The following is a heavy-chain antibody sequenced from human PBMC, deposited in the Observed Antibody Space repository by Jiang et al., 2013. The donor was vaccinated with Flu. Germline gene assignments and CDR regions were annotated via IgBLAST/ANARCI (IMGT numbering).Heavy chain of an antibody. Sequence: QLLESGGGVVQPGRSLETLLCSVWDSSSVTLAFTGSAKAPGKGLEWVAVMWYDGSHIYYADSVKGRFTISRDNSKNTVYLQMNSLRAEDTAVYYCARVRSEGALYYYYYAMDVWGQGTTVTVSS. J-gene: IGHJ6*02. CDR3: ARVRSEGALYYYYYAMDV. V-gene: IGHV3-33*04. CDR1: DSSSVTLA. CDR2: MWYDGSHI.